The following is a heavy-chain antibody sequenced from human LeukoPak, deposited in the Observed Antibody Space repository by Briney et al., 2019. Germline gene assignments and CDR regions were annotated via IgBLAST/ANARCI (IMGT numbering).Heavy chain of an antibody. D-gene: IGHD5-18*01. J-gene: IGHJ4*02. V-gene: IGHV1-18*01. CDR1: GYTFTSYG. CDR2: ISAYNGNT. CDR3: ARAFRGYSYGLGWYFDY. Sequence: ASVKVSCKASGYTFTSYGIRWMRQAPGQGLEWMGWISAYNGNTNYAQKLQGRVTMTTDTSTSTAYMELRSLRSDDTAVYYCARAFRGYSYGLGWYFDYWGQGTLVTVSS.